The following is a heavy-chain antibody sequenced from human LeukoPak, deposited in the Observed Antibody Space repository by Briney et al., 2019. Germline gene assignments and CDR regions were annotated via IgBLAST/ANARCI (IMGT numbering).Heavy chain of an antibody. J-gene: IGHJ5*02. D-gene: IGHD1-26*01. CDR1: GFTFDDYG. V-gene: IGHV3-20*01. CDR3: ARGLRDLSGSYYWFDP. Sequence: PGGSLRLSCAASGFTFDDYGMSWVRQAPGKGLEWVSGINWNGGSTGYADSVKGRFTISRDNAKNSLYLQMNSLRAKDTALYHCARGLRDLSGSYYWFDPWGQGTLVTVSS. CDR2: INWNGGST.